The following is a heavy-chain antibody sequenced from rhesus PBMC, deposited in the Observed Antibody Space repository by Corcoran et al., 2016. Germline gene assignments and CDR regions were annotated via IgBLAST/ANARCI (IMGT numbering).Heavy chain of an antibody. V-gene: IGHV4-165*02. D-gene: IGHD4-23*01. J-gene: IGHJ4*01. CDR3: ARRQYSNYRGYFDY. CDR1: VGSISPYY. Sequence: QVQLQESGPGLVRPSETLSLPCAVSVGSISPYYWNCIRQPPGAGLEWLGYIGGSSGTTYYNPSFKSRVTISTDTSKNQFSLKLSSVTAADTAVYYCARRQYSNYRGYFDYWGQGVLVTVSS. CDR2: IGGSSGTT.